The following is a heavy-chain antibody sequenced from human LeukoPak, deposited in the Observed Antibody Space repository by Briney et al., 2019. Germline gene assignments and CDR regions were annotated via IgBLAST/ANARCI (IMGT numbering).Heavy chain of an antibody. D-gene: IGHD3-10*01. V-gene: IGHV1-18*01. CDR2: ISAYNGNT. Sequence: ASVKVSCKASGYTFTSYGISWVRQAPGQGLEWMGWISAYNGNTNYAQKLQGRVTMTTDTSTSTAYMELRSLRSDDTAVYYCAYSYYCGSGSYYGSGYMDFWRRGTTATVSS. CDR3: AYSYYCGSGSYYGSGYMDF. CDR1: GYTFTSYG. J-gene: IGHJ6*03.